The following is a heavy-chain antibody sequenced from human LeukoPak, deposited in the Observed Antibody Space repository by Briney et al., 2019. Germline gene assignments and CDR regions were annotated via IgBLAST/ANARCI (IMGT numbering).Heavy chain of an antibody. D-gene: IGHD1-26*01. CDR3: ARLENFKVGA. CDR1: DGSFSGYS. J-gene: IGHJ5*02. Sequence: PSETLSLTCAVYDGSFSGYSWGWIRQPPGKGLEWIGSIYYSGSTYYNPSLKSRVTISVDTSKNQFSLKLSSVTAADTAVYYCARLENFKVGAWGQGTLVTVSS. CDR2: IYYSGST. V-gene: IGHV4-34*01.